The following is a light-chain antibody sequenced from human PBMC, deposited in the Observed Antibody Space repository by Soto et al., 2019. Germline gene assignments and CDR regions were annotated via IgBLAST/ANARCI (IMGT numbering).Light chain of an antibody. CDR1: QSVGSTY. V-gene: IGKV3-20*01. CDR2: GVS. CDR3: QQYGTSPLT. J-gene: IGKJ3*01. Sequence: EIVLTQSPGTLSLSPGERATLSCRASQSVGSTYLAWYQQKPGQAPKLFMYGVSSRATGIPDRFSGSGSGTDFTLTISRLEPEDFAVYFCQQYGTSPLTFGPGTKVDI.